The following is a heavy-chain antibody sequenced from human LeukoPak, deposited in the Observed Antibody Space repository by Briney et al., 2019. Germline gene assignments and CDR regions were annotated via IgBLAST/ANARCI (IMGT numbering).Heavy chain of an antibody. CDR2: ISYDGSNK. CDR1: GFTFSSYA. J-gene: IGHJ4*02. Sequence: PGRSLRLSCAASGFTFSSYAMHWVRQAPGKGLEWVAVISYDGSNKYYVDSVKGRFTISRDNSKNTLYLQMNSLRAEDTAVYYCARGGYYDSRESVFDYWGQGTLVTVSS. D-gene: IGHD3-22*01. V-gene: IGHV3-30*01. CDR3: ARGGYYDSRESVFDY.